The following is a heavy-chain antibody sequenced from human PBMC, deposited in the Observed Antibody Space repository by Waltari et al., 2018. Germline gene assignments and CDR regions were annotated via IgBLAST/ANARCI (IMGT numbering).Heavy chain of an antibody. CDR1: GGSFSYYY. V-gene: IGHV4-59*01. CDR2: IYDTGTT. D-gene: IGHD4-17*01. J-gene: IGHJ4*02. CDR3: AREKRNDYGESFDY. Sequence: QVQLRESGPGLVKPSETLSLTCNVSGGSFSYYYWHWIRQPPGKGLEWIGYIYDTGTTNYNPSLKSRGTISLDTSKSQFSLSLNSLTAADTAVYYCAREKRNDYGESFDYWGQGIPVTVSS.